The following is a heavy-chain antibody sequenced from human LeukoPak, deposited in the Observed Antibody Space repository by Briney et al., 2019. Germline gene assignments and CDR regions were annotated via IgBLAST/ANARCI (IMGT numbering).Heavy chain of an antibody. CDR2: ISNDGSNK. V-gene: IGHV3-30*03. J-gene: IGHJ4*02. Sequence: GGSLRLSCAPSGFTFSRHGMHWVRQAPGKGLEWVAIISNDGSNKYYADSVKGRFTISRDNSKNTLYLQMNSLRAEDTAVYYCARDLISYFDYWGQGTLVTVSS. D-gene: IGHD3/OR15-3a*01. CDR1: GFTFSRHG. CDR3: ARDLISYFDY.